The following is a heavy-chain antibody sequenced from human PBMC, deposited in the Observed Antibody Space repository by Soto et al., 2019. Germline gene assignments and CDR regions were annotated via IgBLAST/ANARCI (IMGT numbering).Heavy chain of an antibody. CDR1: GFTFSTYW. V-gene: IGHV3-74*01. D-gene: IGHD3-22*01. Sequence: GGSLRLSCAVSGFTFSTYWMHWVRQFPGKGLVWVSRISLDGSRTSYADSVKGRFTISRDNAKNTLYLQMRSLRAEDSAVYFCVRDRDFYDGRGYASPGDAFDVWGQGTVVTVSS. CDR3: VRDRDFYDGRGYASPGDAFDV. CDR2: ISLDGSRT. J-gene: IGHJ3*01.